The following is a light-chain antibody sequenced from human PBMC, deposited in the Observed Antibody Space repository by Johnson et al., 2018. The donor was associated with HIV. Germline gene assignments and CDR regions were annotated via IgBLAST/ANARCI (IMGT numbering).Light chain of an antibody. CDR1: SSSIGNDY. CDR2: DND. CDR3: GTWDSSLRVCV. V-gene: IGLV1-51*01. Sequence: QSVLTQPPSVSAAPGQKVTISCSGNSSSIGNDYISWYQQLPGTAPKVLIYDNDQRPLGIPDRFSGSKSCTSATLGITGLQTGDEADYYCGTWDSSLRVCVVGTGTKVTVL. J-gene: IGLJ1*01.